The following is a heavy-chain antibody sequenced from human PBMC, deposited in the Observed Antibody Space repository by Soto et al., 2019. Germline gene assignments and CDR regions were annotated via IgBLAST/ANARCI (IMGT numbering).Heavy chain of an antibody. J-gene: IGHJ4*02. CDR3: ARVFGGPYYLDY. CDR1: GGSISSGGYY. D-gene: IGHD3-16*01. CDR2: IYYSGST. V-gene: IGHV4-31*03. Sequence: SETLSLTCTVSGGSISSGGYYWSWIRQHPGKGLEWIGYIYYSGSTYYNPSLKSRVTISVDTSKNQFSLKLSSVTAADTAVYYCARVFGGPYYLDYWGQGTLVTVSS.